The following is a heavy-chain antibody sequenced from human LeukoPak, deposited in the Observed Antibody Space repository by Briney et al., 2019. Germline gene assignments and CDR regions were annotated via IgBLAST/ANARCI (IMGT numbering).Heavy chain of an antibody. D-gene: IGHD6-13*01. CDR3: GRLAHNAWYAIDF. CDR2: ISYDGSNK. CDR1: GFIFSSYG. Sequence: GGCLSLSCAACGFIFSSYGMHGVRQAPGKGLEWVAVISYDGSNKYYADSVKGRFTISRDNPKNSLYLQINNLKAEDTAVYYCGRLAHNAWYAIDFWGQGALVTVSS. V-gene: IGHV3-30*03. J-gene: IGHJ4*02.